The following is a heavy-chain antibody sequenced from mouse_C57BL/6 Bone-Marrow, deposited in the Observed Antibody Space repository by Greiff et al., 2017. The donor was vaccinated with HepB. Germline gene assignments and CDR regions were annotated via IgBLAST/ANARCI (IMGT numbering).Heavy chain of an antibody. V-gene: IGHV10-1*01. D-gene: IGHD4-1*01. CDR2: IRSKSNNYAT. Sequence: VQLKESGGGLVQPKGSLKLSCAASGFSFNTYAMNWVRQAPGKGLEWVARIRSKSNNYATYYADSVKDRFTISRDDSESMLYLQMNNLKTEDTAMYYCVRPWEGAMDYWGQGTSVTVSS. J-gene: IGHJ4*01. CDR1: GFSFNTYA. CDR3: VRPWEGAMDY.